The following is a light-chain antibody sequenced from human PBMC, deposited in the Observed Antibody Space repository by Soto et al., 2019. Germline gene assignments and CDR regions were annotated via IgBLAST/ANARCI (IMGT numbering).Light chain of an antibody. CDR2: GAS. Sequence: EIVRTPYPATMSLSHGERATLSCGASQSVSSNVAWYQQTPGQAPRLLIYGASTRATGIPARFSGSGSGTDFTLTITRLEPEDSAVYYCHHYGYSSSTFGQGTKVDIK. CDR3: HHYGYSSST. V-gene: IGKV3-15*01. J-gene: IGKJ1*01. CDR1: QSVSSN.